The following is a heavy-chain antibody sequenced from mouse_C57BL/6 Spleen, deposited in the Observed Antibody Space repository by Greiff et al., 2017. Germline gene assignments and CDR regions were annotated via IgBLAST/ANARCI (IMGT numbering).Heavy chain of an antibody. CDR1: GYPFTSYW. V-gene: IGHV1-53*01. D-gene: IGHD1-1*01. CDR3: ARRCSDPHWYFDV. CDR2: INPSNGGT. J-gene: IGHJ1*03. Sequence: QVQLQQPGTELVKPGASVKLSCTASGYPFTSYWMHWVKQRPGQGLEWIGNINPSNGGTNYNEQFKGKATLTVYTSSSTAYMQISSLTSEDAADYFGARRCSDPHWYFDVGGTGTTVTVSS.